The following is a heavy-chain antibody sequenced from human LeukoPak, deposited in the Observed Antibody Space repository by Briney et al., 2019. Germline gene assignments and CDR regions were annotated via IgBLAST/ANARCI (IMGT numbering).Heavy chain of an antibody. J-gene: IGHJ5*02. CDR1: GYTFTGYY. D-gene: IGHD3-9*01. CDR3: ARDRHYDTLTGYEFDP. V-gene: IGHV1-2*06. CDR2: INPNSGGT. Sequence: ASVKVSCKASGYTFTGYYMHWVRQAPGQGLEWMGRINPNSGGTNYAQKFQGRVTMTRDTSISTAYMELSRLRSDDTAVYYCARDRHYDTLTGYEFDPWGQGTLVAVSS.